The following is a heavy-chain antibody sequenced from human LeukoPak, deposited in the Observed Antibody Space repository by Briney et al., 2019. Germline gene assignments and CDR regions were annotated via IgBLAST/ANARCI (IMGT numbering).Heavy chain of an antibody. D-gene: IGHD2-15*01. CDR1: GYTFTGYY. J-gene: IGHJ4*02. CDR2: INPNSGGT. Sequence: ASVKVSCKASGYTFTGYYMHWVRQAPGQGLERMGWINPNSGGTNYAQKFQGRVTMTRDTSISTAYMELSRLRSDDTAVYYCARILGIEGVDYFDYWGQGTLVTVSS. V-gene: IGHV1-2*02. CDR3: ARILGIEGVDYFDY.